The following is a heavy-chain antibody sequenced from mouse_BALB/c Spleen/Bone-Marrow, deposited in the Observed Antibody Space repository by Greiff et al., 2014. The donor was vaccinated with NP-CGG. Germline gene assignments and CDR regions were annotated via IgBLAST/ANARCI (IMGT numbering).Heavy chain of an antibody. CDR2: ILPGSNGA. CDR3: AREGLSDFFAY. J-gene: IGHJ3*01. D-gene: IGHD3-1*01. Sequence: VQRVESGAELMKPGASVNISCKATGYTFSSYWIEWVKQRPGHGLEWIGDILPGSNGANYNEKFKGKATFTADTSSNTVYMEIDSLTSEDSAVYYCAREGLSDFFAYWGQGTLVTVSA. V-gene: IGHV1-9*01. CDR1: GYTFSSYW.